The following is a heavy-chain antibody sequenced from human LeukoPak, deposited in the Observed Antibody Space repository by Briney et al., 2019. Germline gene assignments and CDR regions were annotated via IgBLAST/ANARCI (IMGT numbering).Heavy chain of an antibody. V-gene: IGHV3-23*01. CDR3: AKDRSGSSCYYSTFDY. Sequence: PGGSLRLSCAASGFTLISYAMSWVRPAPGKGLEWVSGISSSGGSTYYADSVKGRFTISRDNSNQMLYLQMNSPRAEDTAVYYCAKDRSGSSCYYSTFDYWGQGTLVTVSS. CDR1: GFTLISYA. D-gene: IGHD3-22*01. J-gene: IGHJ4*02. CDR2: ISSSGGST.